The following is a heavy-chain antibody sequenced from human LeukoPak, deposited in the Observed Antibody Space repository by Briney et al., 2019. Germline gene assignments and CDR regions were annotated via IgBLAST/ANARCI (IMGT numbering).Heavy chain of an antibody. Sequence: SETLSLTCAVSGDSITSTSWWSWVRQPPGKGLEWIGEINHSGSTNYNPSLKSRITISVDKSKNQFSLKVNGVSAADTAVYYCARVVPQITIFGVVGSLFDYWGQGTLVTVSS. D-gene: IGHD3-3*01. CDR1: GDSITSTSW. CDR3: ARVVPQITIFGVVGSLFDY. CDR2: INHSGST. J-gene: IGHJ4*02. V-gene: IGHV4-4*02.